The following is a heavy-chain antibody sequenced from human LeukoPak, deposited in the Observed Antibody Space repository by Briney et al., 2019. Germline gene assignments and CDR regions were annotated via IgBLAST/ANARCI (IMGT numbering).Heavy chain of an antibody. V-gene: IGHV3-74*01. J-gene: IGHJ3*02. Sequence: GGSLRLSCAASGFTFSSYWMHWVRQAPGKGLVWVSRINSDGSSTSYADSVKGRFTISRDNAKNTLYLQMNSLRAEDTAVYYCARDRPWKQLPNNDPFDIWGQGTMVTVSS. CDR3: ARDRPWKQLPNNDPFDI. CDR2: INSDGSST. CDR1: GFTFSSYW. D-gene: IGHD5-18*01.